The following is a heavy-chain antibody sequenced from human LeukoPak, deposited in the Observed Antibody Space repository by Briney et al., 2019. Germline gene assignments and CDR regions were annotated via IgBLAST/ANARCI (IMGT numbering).Heavy chain of an antibody. Sequence: PGGSLRLSCAASGFTFSSYAMHWVRQAPGKGLEWVAVISYDGSNKYYADSVKGRFTISRDNSKNTLYLQMNSLRAEDTAVYYCAKDSPQQPVLGDGMDVWGKGTTVTVSS. D-gene: IGHD6-13*01. CDR2: ISYDGSNK. CDR1: GFTFSSYA. J-gene: IGHJ6*04. V-gene: IGHV3-30*04. CDR3: AKDSPQQPVLGDGMDV.